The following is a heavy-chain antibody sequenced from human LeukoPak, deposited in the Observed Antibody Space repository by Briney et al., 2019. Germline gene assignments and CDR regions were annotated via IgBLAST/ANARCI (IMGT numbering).Heavy chain of an antibody. CDR1: GGSISSGSYY. V-gene: IGHV4-61*02. Sequence: PSQTLSLTCPVSGGSISSGSYYWSWIRQPAGKGLEWIGRIYTSGSTNYNPSLKSRVTISVDTSKNQFSLTLSSVTAADTAVYYCARTYSYGFYYYYYMDVWGKGTTVTVSS. CDR3: ARTYSYGFYYYYYMDV. J-gene: IGHJ6*03. D-gene: IGHD5-18*01. CDR2: IYTSGST.